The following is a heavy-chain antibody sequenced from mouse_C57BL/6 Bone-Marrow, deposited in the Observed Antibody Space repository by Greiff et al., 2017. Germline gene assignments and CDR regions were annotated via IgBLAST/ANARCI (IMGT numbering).Heavy chain of an antibody. CDR1: GYTFTSYG. V-gene: IGHV1-81*01. J-gene: IGHJ1*03. CDR3: AFYGSSYDWYFDV. D-gene: IGHD1-1*01. Sequence: VQLQQSGAELARPGASVKLSCKASGYTFTSYGISWVKQRTGQGLEWIGEIYPRSGNTYYNEKFKGKATLTADKSSSTAYMELRSLTSEDSAVYVCAFYGSSYDWYFDVWGTGTTVTVSS. CDR2: IYPRSGNT.